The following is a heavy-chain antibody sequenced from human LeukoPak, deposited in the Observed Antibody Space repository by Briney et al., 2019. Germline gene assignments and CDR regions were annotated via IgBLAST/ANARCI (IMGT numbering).Heavy chain of an antibody. J-gene: IGHJ4*02. CDR1: GFTFSSYW. V-gene: IGHV3-74*01. CDR3: ARGTIAYCGGDCYYYFDY. D-gene: IGHD2-21*02. Sequence: QPGGSLRLSCAASGFTFSSYWMHWVRQAPGKGLVWVSRISSDGSGTTYADSVKGRLTISRDNTKNTLYLQMNSLRAEDTAVYYCARGTIAYCGGDCYYYFDYWGQGTLVTVSS. CDR2: ISSDGSGT.